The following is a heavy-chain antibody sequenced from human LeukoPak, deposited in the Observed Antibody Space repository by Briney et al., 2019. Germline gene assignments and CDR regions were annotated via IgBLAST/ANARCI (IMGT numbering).Heavy chain of an antibody. D-gene: IGHD1-26*01. V-gene: IGHV4-59*01. CDR2: IYYSGST. Sequence: SETLSLTCTVSGGSISSYYWSWIRQPPGKGLEWIGYIYYSGSTNYNPSLKSRVTISVDTSKNQFSLKLSSVTAADTAVYYCARIGTSYYFDYWGQGTLVTVSS. J-gene: IGHJ4*02. CDR3: ARIGTSYYFDY. CDR1: GGSISSYY.